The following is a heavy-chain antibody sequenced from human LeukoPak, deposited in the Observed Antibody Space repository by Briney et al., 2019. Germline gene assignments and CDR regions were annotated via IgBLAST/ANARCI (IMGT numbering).Heavy chain of an antibody. CDR1: GFTFRSYW. D-gene: IGHD4-17*01. J-gene: IGHJ4*02. Sequence: GGSLRLSCVASGFTFRSYWMHWVRQAPGKGLVWVSRIKTDGRSTSYADSVKGRFTISRDNAKNTLYLQMNSLRAEDTAVYYCARDLEVTTTLDYWGQGTLVTVSS. CDR3: ARDLEVTTTLDY. V-gene: IGHV3-74*01. CDR2: IKTDGRST.